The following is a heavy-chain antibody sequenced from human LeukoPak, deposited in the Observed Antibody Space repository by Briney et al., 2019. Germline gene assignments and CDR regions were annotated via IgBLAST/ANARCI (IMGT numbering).Heavy chain of an antibody. CDR2: IYHSGGT. J-gene: IGHJ4*02. V-gene: IGHV4-38-2*02. D-gene: IGHD3-10*01. CDR1: GYSISSGYY. CDR3: ASLQDYYGSGSTTV. Sequence: PSETLSLTCTVSGYSISSGYYWGWIRQPPGKGLEWIGSIYHSGGTYYNPSLKSRVTISVDTSKNQFSLKLSSVTAADTAVYYCASLQDYYGSGSTTVWGQGTLVTVSS.